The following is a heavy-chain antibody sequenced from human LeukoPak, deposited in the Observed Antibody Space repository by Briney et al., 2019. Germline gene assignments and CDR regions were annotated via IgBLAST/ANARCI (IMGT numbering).Heavy chain of an antibody. CDR2: IYHSGST. Sequence: SETLSLTCTVPGGSISSYYGSWIRQPPGKGLEWIGYIYHSGSTNYNPSLKSRVTISVDTSKNQFSLKLSSVTAADTAVYYCARPHRDSSGYYYYYYMDVWGKGTTVTVSS. J-gene: IGHJ6*03. D-gene: IGHD3-22*01. V-gene: IGHV4-59*08. CDR3: ARPHRDSSGYYYYYYMDV. CDR1: GGSISSYY.